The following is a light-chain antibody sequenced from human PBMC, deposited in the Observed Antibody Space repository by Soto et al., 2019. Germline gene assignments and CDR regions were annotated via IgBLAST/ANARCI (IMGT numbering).Light chain of an antibody. J-gene: IGKJ4*01. Sequence: DIQMTQSPSTLSASVGDRVTITCRASQSISSWLAWYQQKPGKAPKLLIYDASSLESGVPSRFSGSGSGTEFTLTISSLQPDDFATYYCQQSYSTLLTFGGGTKVDIK. V-gene: IGKV1-5*01. CDR3: QQSYSTLLT. CDR1: QSISSW. CDR2: DAS.